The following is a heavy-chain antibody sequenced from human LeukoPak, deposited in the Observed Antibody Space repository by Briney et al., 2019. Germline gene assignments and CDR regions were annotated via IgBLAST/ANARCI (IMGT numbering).Heavy chain of an antibody. CDR3: ARGNRPGYCSSTSCYYYYMDV. CDR2: IYYSGST. Sequence: SETLSLTCTVSGGSISSYYWSWIRQPPGKGLEWIGYIYYSGSTNYNPSLKSRVTISVDTSKTQFSLNLSSVTAADTAVYYCARGNRPGYCSSTSCYYYYMDVWGKGTTVTVSS. V-gene: IGHV4-59*12. J-gene: IGHJ6*03. D-gene: IGHD2-2*01. CDR1: GGSISSYY.